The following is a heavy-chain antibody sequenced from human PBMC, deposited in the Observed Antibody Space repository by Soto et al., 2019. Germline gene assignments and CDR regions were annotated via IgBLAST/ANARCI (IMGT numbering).Heavy chain of an antibody. CDR1: GGSISSGGYY. D-gene: IGHD2-2*01. CDR2: IYYSGST. J-gene: IGHJ4*02. CDR3: ARAAYCSSTSCLSIAARQPFDY. Sequence: NPSETLSLTCTVSGGSISSGGYYWSWIRQHPGKGLEWIGYIYYSGSTYYNPSLKSRVTISVDTSKNQFSLKLSSVTAADTAVYYYARAAYCSSTSCLSIAARQPFDYWGQGTLVTVSS. V-gene: IGHV4-31*03.